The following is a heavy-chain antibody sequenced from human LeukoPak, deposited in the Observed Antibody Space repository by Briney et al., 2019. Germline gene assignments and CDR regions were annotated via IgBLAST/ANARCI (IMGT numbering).Heavy chain of an antibody. D-gene: IGHD2-21*01. CDR2: ISGSGGST. V-gene: IGHV3-23*01. CDR1: GFTFSSYA. J-gene: IGHJ4*02. Sequence: GGSLRLSCAASGFTFSSYAMSWVRQAPGKGLEWVSAISGSGGSTYYSDSVKGRFTISRDNSKNTLYLQMNSLRAEDAAVYFCAKAPVTSCRGAYCYPFDSWGQGTLVTVSS. CDR3: AKAPVTSCRGAYCYPFDS.